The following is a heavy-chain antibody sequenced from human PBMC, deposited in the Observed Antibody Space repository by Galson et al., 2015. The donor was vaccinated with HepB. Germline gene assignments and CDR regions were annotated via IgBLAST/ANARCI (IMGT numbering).Heavy chain of an antibody. CDR2: INHSGNT. CDR3: ARVRRTYPITVVRGVSAMDV. Sequence: ETLSLTCGVDGGSFSAYYWSWIRQPPGKGLEWIGEINHSGNTNSNPSLKSRVTISVDTSKNQFSLRLSSVSAADTAVYYCARVRRTYPITVVRGVSAMDVWGQGTTVTVSS. D-gene: IGHD3-10*01. V-gene: IGHV4-34*01. CDR1: GGSFSAYY. J-gene: IGHJ6*02.